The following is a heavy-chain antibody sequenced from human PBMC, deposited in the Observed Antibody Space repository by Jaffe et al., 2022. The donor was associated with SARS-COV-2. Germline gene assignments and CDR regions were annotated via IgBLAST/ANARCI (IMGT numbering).Heavy chain of an antibody. CDR2: ISAYNGDT. CDR1: GFSFTTFG. V-gene: IGHV1-18*01. Sequence: GQLVQSGGEVKKPGASVRVSCKASGFSFTTFGYTWVRHAPGQRLEWLGWISAYNGDTKFAQHLQGRMSMSTETSTSTAFMVLWSLRSDDTAVYYCAREARGYPFYYGMDVWGQGTTVTVS. D-gene: IGHD5-12*01. J-gene: IGHJ6*02. CDR3: AREARGYPFYYGMDV.